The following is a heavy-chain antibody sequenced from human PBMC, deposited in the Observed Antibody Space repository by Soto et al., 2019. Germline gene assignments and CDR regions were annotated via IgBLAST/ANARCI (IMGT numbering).Heavy chain of an antibody. J-gene: IGHJ5*02. D-gene: IGHD3-10*01. CDR3: ARARFYPTPLWSFRFDP. V-gene: IGHV1-8*01. CDR2: VNPNSGNP. Sequence: ASVKVSCKASGYTFTSYDINWVRQATGQGLEWMGWVNPNSGNPGYAQKFQGRVTMTRNTSISTTYKGLSSMRTEDTAVYYCARARFYPTPLWSFRFDPWG. CDR1: GYTFTSYD.